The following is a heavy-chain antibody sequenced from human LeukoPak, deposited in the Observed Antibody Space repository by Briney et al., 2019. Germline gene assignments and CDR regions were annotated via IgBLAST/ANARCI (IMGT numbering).Heavy chain of an antibody. Sequence: GGSLRLSCAASGFTFSSYGMSWVRQAPGKGLEWVSAISGSGGSTYYADSVKGRFTISRDNSKNTLYLQMNSLRAEDTAVYYCAKGGTMVRGMFDYWGQGTLVTVSS. CDR2: ISGSGGST. D-gene: IGHD3-10*01. CDR3: AKGGTMVRGMFDY. CDR1: GFTFSSYG. V-gene: IGHV3-23*01. J-gene: IGHJ4*02.